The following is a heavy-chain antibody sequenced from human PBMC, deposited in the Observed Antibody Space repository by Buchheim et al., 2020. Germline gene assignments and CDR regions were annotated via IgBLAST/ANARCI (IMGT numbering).Heavy chain of an antibody. CDR1: GFTFSSYS. D-gene: IGHD4-23*01. Sequence: EVQLVESGGGLVKPGGSLRLSCAASGFTFSSYSMNWVRQAPGKGLEWVSSISSSSSYIYYADSVKGRFTISRGNAKNSLYLQMNSLRAEDTAVYYCARDLGRGWNNSPNRPYYFDYWGQGTL. J-gene: IGHJ4*02. CDR3: ARDLGRGWNNSPNRPYYFDY. CDR2: ISSSSSYI. V-gene: IGHV3-21*01.